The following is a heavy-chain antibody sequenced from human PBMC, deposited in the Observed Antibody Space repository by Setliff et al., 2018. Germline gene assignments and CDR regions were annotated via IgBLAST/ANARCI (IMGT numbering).Heavy chain of an antibody. CDR3: ARDLPGRNYNFWSGYSDL. CDR1: GFTFSNYA. V-gene: IGHV3-30*01. D-gene: IGHD3-3*01. Sequence: GGSLRLSCVASGFTFSNYAMHWVRQAPGKGLEWVAVITYDGTNNFYADSVKGRFTISRDISKNTLYLQMNSLRAEDTAVYYCARDLPGRNYNFWSGYSDLWGQGTLVTVSS. CDR2: ITYDGTNN. J-gene: IGHJ5*02.